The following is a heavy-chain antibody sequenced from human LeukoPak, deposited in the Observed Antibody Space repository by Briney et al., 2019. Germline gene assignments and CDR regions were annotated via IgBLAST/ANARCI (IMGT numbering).Heavy chain of an antibody. D-gene: IGHD6-6*01. CDR2: IYYSGST. CDR1: GWIFREYF. CDR3: SRLVGSSSGWGDFDS. Sequence: PSETLPLTFPCYGWIFREYFWHSLRQPPGKGLEWIGYIYYSGSTYYNPSLKSRVTISVDKSKNQFSLKLSTVTAEDTAVYYCSRLVGSSSGWGDFDSWGQGTMVTVSS. J-gene: IGHJ3*02. V-gene: IGHV4-59*08.